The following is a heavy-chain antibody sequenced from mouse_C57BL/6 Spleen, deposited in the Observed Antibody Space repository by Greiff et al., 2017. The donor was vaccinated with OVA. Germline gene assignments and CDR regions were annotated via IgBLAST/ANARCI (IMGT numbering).Heavy chain of an antibody. J-gene: IGHJ2*01. D-gene: IGHD4-1*01. Sequence: EVQLQESGPGLVKPSQSLSLTCSVTGYSITSGYYWNWIRQFPGNKLEWMGYISYDGSNNYNPSLKNRISITRDTSTNQFFLKLNSVTTEDTATYYCARRANWDSFDYWGQGTTLTVSS. V-gene: IGHV3-6*01. CDR3: ARRANWDSFDY. CDR1: GYSITSGYY. CDR2: ISYDGSN.